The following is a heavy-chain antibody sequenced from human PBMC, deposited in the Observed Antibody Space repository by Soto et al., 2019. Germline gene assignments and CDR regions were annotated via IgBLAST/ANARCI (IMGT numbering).Heavy chain of an antibody. CDR3: ARGQGSSSWYYYYYYGMDV. CDR2: INHSGST. J-gene: IGHJ6*02. Sequence: PSETLSLTCAVYGGAFSGYYWSWIRQPPGKGLEWIGEINHSGSTNYNPSLKSRVTISVDTSKNQFSLKPSSVTAADTAVYYCARGQGSSSWYYYYYYGMDVWGQGTTVTVSS. D-gene: IGHD6-13*01. CDR1: GGAFSGYY. V-gene: IGHV4-34*01.